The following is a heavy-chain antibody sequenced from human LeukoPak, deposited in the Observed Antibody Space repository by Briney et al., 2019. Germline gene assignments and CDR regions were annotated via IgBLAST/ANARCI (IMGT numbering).Heavy chain of an antibody. CDR2: IYYSGST. V-gene: IGHV4-31*03. CDR1: GGSISSGGYY. J-gene: IGHJ3*02. CDR3: ARPYDRGAFDI. Sequence: SETLSLTCTVSGGSISSGGYYWSWIRQHPGKGLEWIAYIYYSGSTYYNPSLKSRVTISVDTSKNQFSLKLSSVTAADTAVYYCARPYDRGAFDIWGQGTMVTVSS. D-gene: IGHD3-16*01.